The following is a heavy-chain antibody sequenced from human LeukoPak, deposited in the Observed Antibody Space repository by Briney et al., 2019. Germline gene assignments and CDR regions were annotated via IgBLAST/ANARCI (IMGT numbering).Heavy chain of an antibody. V-gene: IGHV3-21*01. CDR3: AKAGRATIVVVTLFDY. CDR1: GFTFSSYS. Sequence: GGSLRLSCAASGFTFSSYSMNWVRQAPGKGLEWVSSISSSSSYIYYADSVKGRFTISRDNAKNSLYLQMNSLRAEDTAVYYCAKAGRATIVVVTLFDYWGQGTLVTVSS. J-gene: IGHJ4*02. CDR2: ISSSSSYI. D-gene: IGHD3-22*01.